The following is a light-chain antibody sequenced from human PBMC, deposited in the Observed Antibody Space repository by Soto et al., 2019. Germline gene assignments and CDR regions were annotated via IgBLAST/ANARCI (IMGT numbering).Light chain of an antibody. Sequence: VLTQPPSVSGAPGQRVTISCTGSASNLGAKYAVHWYQHLPGTAPKLLIYDNIHRPSGVPDRFSGSKSDTSASLAITGLQAEDEADYYCQSYDTTLSGLVFGGGTKVTVL. CDR2: DNI. V-gene: IGLV1-40*01. CDR1: ASNLGAKYA. J-gene: IGLJ3*02. CDR3: QSYDTTLSGLV.